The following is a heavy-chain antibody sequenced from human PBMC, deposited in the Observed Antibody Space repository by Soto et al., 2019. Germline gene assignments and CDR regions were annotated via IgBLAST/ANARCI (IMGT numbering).Heavy chain of an antibody. J-gene: IGHJ3*01. V-gene: IGHV3-33*01. D-gene: IGHD3-16*01. CDR3: AREADDLEF. Sequence: QVLLLESGGGVVQPGTSLRLSCAASGFTFRKHVMPWVRQSPGKGLEWLADMWDAGSYTYQAESVRGRFTFSRDNSKNTVYVQINDLRPEDTAVYYCAREADDLEFWGQGTMVIVSS. CDR1: GFTFRKHV. CDR2: MWDAGSYT.